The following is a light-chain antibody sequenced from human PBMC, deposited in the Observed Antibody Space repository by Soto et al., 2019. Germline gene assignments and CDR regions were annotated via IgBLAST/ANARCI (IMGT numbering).Light chain of an antibody. CDR2: AAS. J-gene: IGKJ2*01. CDR3: HQYAVSPQT. CDR1: QSVSSSF. Sequence: EVVLTQSPGTLSLSPGERATLSCRASQSVSSSFLAWYQQTPGQAPRLLIHAASTGATGIPARLRGCGCGTDFTLTISSLEPEDSAVYFCHQYAVSPQTFGQGTQVEIK. V-gene: IGKV3-20*01.